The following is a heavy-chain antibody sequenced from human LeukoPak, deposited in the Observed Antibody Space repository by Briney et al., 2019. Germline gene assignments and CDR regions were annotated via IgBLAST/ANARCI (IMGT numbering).Heavy chain of an antibody. Sequence: PGGSLRLSCAASGFTFSNYWMHWLRQAPGKGLVWVSRINTDGSSTGYADSAKGRFTISRDNAKNTLYLQMNSLRAEDTAVYYCARDLDGYRSGNGAWGQGTLVTVSS. D-gene: IGHD5-12*01. CDR1: GFTFSNYW. CDR3: ARDLDGYRSGNGA. CDR2: INTDGSST. J-gene: IGHJ5*02. V-gene: IGHV3-74*01.